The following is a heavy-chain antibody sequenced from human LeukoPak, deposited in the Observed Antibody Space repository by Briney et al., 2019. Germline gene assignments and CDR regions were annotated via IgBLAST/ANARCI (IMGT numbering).Heavy chain of an antibody. CDR1: GFTFSDYY. J-gene: IGHJ5*02. CDR3: ARDVSGSPAP. D-gene: IGHD3-10*01. V-gene: IGHV3-11*06. Sequence: GGSLRLSCAASGFTFSDYYVSWIRQAPGKGLEWVSYISSSSSYTNYADSVKGRFTISRDNAKNSLYLQMNSLRAEDTAVYYCARDVSGSPAPWAQGTLVTVSS. CDR2: ISSSSSYT.